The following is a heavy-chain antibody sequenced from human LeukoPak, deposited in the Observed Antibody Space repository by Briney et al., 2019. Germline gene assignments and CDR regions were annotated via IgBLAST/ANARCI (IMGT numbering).Heavy chain of an antibody. CDR3: ARYGDYGKGPGYYFDY. J-gene: IGHJ4*02. Sequence: GASVKVSCKASGYTFIGYYMHWVRQAPGQGLEWMGWINPNSGGTNYAQKFQGRVTMTRDTSISTAYMELSRLRSDDTAVYYCARYGDYGKGPGYYFDYWGQGTLVTVSS. CDR2: INPNSGGT. D-gene: IGHD4-17*01. CDR1: GYTFIGYY. V-gene: IGHV1-2*02.